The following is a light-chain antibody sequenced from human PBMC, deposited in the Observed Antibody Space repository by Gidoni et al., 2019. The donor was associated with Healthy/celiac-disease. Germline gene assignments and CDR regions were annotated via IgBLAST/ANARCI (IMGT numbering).Light chain of an antibody. CDR1: SSDVGGYNY. Sequence: QSALTQPASVSGSPRQSITISCTGTSSDVGGYNYVSWYQQHPGKAPQLMIYDVSNRPSGVSNRFSGSKSGNTASLTISGLQAEDEADYYCSSYTSSSTRVVFGGGTKLTVL. J-gene: IGLJ2*01. CDR2: DVS. V-gene: IGLV2-14*03. CDR3: SSYTSSSTRVV.